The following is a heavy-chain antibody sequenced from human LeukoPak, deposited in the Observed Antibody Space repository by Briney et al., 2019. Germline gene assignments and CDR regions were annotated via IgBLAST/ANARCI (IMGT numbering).Heavy chain of an antibody. J-gene: IGHJ5*02. CDR3: ARDRGDIVVVVAANNWFDP. D-gene: IGHD2-15*01. CDR2: ISAYNGNT. CDR1: GYTFTSYG. Sequence: ASVKVSCKASGYTFTSYGISWVRQAPGQGLEWMGWISAYNGNTNYAQKLQGRVTMTTDTSTSTAYMELRSLRSDDTAAYYCARDRGDIVVVVAANNWFDPWGQGTLVTVSS. V-gene: IGHV1-18*01.